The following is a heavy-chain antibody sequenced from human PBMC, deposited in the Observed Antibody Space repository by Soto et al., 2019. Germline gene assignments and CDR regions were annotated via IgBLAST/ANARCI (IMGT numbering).Heavy chain of an antibody. CDR2: IKQDGSEK. CDR1: GFTFSSYW. J-gene: IGHJ6*03. Sequence: PGGSLRLSCAASGFTFSSYWMSWVRQAPGKGLEWVANIKQDGSEKYYVDSVKGRFTISRDNAKNSLYLQMNSLRAEDTAVYYCARPPDSYGSSYYYYYYMDVWGKGTTVTVSS. D-gene: IGHD5-18*01. CDR3: ARPPDSYGSSYYYYYYMDV. V-gene: IGHV3-7*01.